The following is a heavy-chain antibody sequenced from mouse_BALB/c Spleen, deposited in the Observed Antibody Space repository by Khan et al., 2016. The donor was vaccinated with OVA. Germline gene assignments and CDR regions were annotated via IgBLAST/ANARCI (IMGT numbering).Heavy chain of an antibody. CDR3: ARLNA. Sequence: VQLQQSGAELVKPGASVKLSCTASGFNIKDTYMHWVKQRPEQGLEWIGRIDPANGNTKYDPKFQGKATITADTSSNNAQPPPRPLPSEDTACYYCARLNAWGQGTTLTVSS. V-gene: IGHV14-3*02. CDR2: IDPANGNT. CDR1: GFNIKDTY. J-gene: IGHJ2*01.